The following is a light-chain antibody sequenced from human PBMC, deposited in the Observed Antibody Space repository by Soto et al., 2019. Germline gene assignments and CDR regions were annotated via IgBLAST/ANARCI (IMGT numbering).Light chain of an antibody. CDR1: SGHSSYA. CDR2: LNSDGSH. V-gene: IGLV4-69*01. CDR3: QTWGTGIHVV. Sequence: QSVLTQSPSASASLGASVKLTCTLSSGHSSYAIAWHQQQPEKGPRYLMKLNSDGSHXXXXXXXDRFSGSSSGAERYLTXXXXXXXXXXXYYCQTWGTGIHVVFGGGTKLTVL. J-gene: IGLJ2*01.